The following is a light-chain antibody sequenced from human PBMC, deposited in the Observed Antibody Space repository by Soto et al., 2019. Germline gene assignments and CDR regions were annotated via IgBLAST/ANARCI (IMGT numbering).Light chain of an antibody. CDR2: EVS. Sequence: QSALTQPASVSGSPGQSITISCTGTTSDVGGYHYVSWYQQHPGKAPKLMIYEVSNRPSGVSNRFSGSKSGNTASLTISGLQADDEADYYCCSYTSSSTRVFGGGTKLTVL. CDR1: TSDVGGYHY. CDR3: CSYTSSSTRV. V-gene: IGLV2-14*01. J-gene: IGLJ3*02.